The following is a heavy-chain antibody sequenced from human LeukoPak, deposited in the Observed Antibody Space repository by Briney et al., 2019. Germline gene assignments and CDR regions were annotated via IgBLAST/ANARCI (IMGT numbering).Heavy chain of an antibody. CDR2: INHSGST. CDR3: ARAPGGFSYGYRSYYYGMDV. J-gene: IGHJ6*02. D-gene: IGHD5-18*01. Sequence: SETLSLTCAVDGGPFSGYYWIWIRQPPGKGLEWIGEINHSGSTNYNPSLKSRVTISVDTSKNQFSLKLSSVTAADTAVYYCARAPGGFSYGYRSYYYGMDVWGQGTTDTVSS. V-gene: IGHV4-34*01. CDR1: GGPFSGYY.